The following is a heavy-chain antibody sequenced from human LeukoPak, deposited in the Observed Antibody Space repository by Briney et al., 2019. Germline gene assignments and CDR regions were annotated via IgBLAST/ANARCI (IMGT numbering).Heavy chain of an antibody. CDR3: AKVTDYYDSNGYYDY. J-gene: IGHJ4*02. V-gene: IGHV3-23*01. D-gene: IGHD3-22*01. CDR1: GFTFSSYA. Sequence: GGSLRLSCAASGFTFSSYAMSWVRQAPGKGLEWVSGISGSGGSTYYVDSVKGRFTISRDKSMNTLYLQMNSLRAEDAAVYYCAKVTDYYDSNGYYDYWGQGTLVTVSS. CDR2: ISGSGGST.